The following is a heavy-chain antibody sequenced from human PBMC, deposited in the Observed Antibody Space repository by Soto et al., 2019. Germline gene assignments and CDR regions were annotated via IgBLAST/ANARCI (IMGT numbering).Heavy chain of an antibody. CDR2: IYQSGVT. D-gene: IGHD6-19*01. CDR1: GDSYSISTYS. J-gene: IGHJ5*02. Sequence: SETLSLTCNMSGDSYSISTYSWSWIRQPPGKALQWIGFIYQSGVTSYNPSLASRVSISLDRSNNQCSLKLKSVTAADTAVYFCAGMPYTSGLSFDPWGPGTLVTVSS. V-gene: IGHV4-30-2*01. CDR3: AGMPYTSGLSFDP.